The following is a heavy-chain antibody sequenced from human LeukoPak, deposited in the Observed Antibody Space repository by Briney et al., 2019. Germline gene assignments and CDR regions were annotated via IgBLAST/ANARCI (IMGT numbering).Heavy chain of an antibody. V-gene: IGHV3-21*01. CDR2: ISSSSSYI. CDR3: ARGGVVTAFDI. Sequence: TGGSLRLSCAASGFTFSSYSMNWVRQAPGKGLEWVSSISSSSSYIYYADSVKGRFTISRDNAKNSLYLQMNSLRAEDTAVYYCARGGVVTAFDIWGQGTMVTVSS. J-gene: IGHJ3*02. CDR1: GFTFSSYS. D-gene: IGHD2/OR15-2a*01.